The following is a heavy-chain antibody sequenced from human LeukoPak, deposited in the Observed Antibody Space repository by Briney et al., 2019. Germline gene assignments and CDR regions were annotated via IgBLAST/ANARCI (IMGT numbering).Heavy chain of an antibody. CDR3: AGGFERAAGKGDYYYGMDV. V-gene: IGHV4-39*07. CDR2: AFSTGSA. J-gene: IGHJ6*02. D-gene: IGHD6-19*01. CDR1: GGSISTRSYY. Sequence: SETLSLTCTVSGGSISTRSYYWGWIRQPPGKGLEWLGTAFSTGSAYYNPSLRSRVTISVDTSKNQFSLKLSSVTAADTAVYYCAGGFERAAGKGDYYYGMDVWGQGTTVTVSS.